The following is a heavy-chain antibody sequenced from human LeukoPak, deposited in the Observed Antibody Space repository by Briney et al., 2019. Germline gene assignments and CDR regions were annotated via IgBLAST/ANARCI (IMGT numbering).Heavy chain of an antibody. J-gene: IGHJ6*02. D-gene: IGHD6-19*01. Sequence: PGGSLRPSCAASGFTFSSYSMNWVRQAPGKGLEWVSSISSSSSYIYYADSVKGRFTISRDNAKNSLYLQMNSLRAEDTAVYYCASRQWLAGDYYYGMDVWGQGTTVTVSS. CDR1: GFTFSSYS. CDR2: ISSSSSYI. V-gene: IGHV3-21*01. CDR3: ASRQWLAGDYYYGMDV.